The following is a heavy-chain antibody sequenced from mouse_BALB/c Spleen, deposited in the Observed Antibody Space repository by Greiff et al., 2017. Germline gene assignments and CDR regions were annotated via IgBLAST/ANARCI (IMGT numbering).Heavy chain of an antibody. CDR1: GFTFSSYG. Sequence: EVHLVESGGGLVQPGGSLKLSCAASGFTFSSYGMSWVRQTPDKRLELVATINSNGGSTYYPDSVKGRFTISRDNAKNTLYLQMSSLKSEDTAMYYCARDRYVFAMDYWGQGTSVTVSS. D-gene: IGHD2-14*01. J-gene: IGHJ4*01. CDR3: ARDRYVFAMDY. CDR2: INSNGGST. V-gene: IGHV5-6-3*01.